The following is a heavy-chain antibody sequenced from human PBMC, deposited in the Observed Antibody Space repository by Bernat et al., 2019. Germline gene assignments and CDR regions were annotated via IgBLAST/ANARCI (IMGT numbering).Heavy chain of an antibody. CDR3: ARGALPSRGS. V-gene: IGHV3-21*01. CDR2: ISSSSSYI. CDR1: GFSFSSYS. J-gene: IGHJ4*02. Sequence: EVQLLESGGGLVQPGGSLRLSCAASGFSFSSYSMNWVRQAPGKGLEWVSSISSSSSYIYYADSVKGRFTISRDNAKNSLYLQMNSLRAEDTAVYYCARGALPSRGSWGQGTLVTISS.